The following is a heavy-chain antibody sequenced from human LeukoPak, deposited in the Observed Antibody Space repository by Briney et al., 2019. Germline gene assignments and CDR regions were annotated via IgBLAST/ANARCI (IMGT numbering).Heavy chain of an antibody. D-gene: IGHD4-17*01. J-gene: IGHJ5*02. CDR1: GGSISSYY. CDR3: ARDQTAPDDYGDWHNNWFDP. V-gene: IGHV4-4*07. Sequence: SETLSLTCTVPGGSISSYYWSWIRQPAGKGLEWIGRIYTSGSTNYNPSLKSRVTMSVDTSKNQFSLKLSSVTAADTAVYYCARDQTAPDDYGDWHNNWFDPWGQGTLVTVSS. CDR2: IYTSGST.